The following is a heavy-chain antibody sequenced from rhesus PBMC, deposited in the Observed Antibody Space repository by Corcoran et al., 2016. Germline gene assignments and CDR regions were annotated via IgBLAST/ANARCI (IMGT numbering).Heavy chain of an antibody. D-gene: IGHD3S6*01. Sequence: QVQLVQSGAEVKQPGASGKVSCKASGSPFTPSALHWGRQAHGQGLEGMGGNNTDTGNPTYAQGFKERLTFSLDTAITTAYLQIRSLKAEDTAVYYCARSHFAPGFDYWGQGVLVTVSS. V-gene: IGHV7-114*01. J-gene: IGHJ4*01. CDR3: ARSHFAPGFDY. CDR1: GSPFTPSA. CDR2: NNTDTGNP.